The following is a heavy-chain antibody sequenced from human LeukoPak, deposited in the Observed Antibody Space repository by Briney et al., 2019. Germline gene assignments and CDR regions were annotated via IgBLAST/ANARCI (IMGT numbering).Heavy chain of an antibody. CDR3: ASGAAAGTFSIGY. CDR2: INPSVGGT. V-gene: IGHV1-46*01. CDR1: GYTFTSYY. Sequence: ASVKVSCKASGYTFTSYYMHWVRQAPGQGLEWMGIINPSVGGTSYSQKFQGRVTMTTDTSTSTLYMELSSLRSEDTAVYYCASGAAAGTFSIGYWGQGTLVTVSS. J-gene: IGHJ4*02. D-gene: IGHD6-13*01.